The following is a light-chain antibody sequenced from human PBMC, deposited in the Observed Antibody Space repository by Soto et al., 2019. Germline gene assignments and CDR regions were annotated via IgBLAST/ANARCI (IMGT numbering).Light chain of an antibody. CDR2: DVS. V-gene: IGLV2-14*01. J-gene: IGLJ2*01. CDR1: SSDVGGYNY. Sequence: QSVLTQPASVSGSPGQSITISCTGTSSDVGGYNYVSWYQQHPGKAPKLMISDVSNRPSGVSTRFSGSKSGNTASLTISGLQAKDYDDYYCSSYTSSSTLVVFGGGTKVTVL. CDR3: SSYTSSSTLVV.